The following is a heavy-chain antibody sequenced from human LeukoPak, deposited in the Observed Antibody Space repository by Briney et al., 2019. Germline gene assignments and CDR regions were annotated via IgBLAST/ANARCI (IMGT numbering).Heavy chain of an antibody. J-gene: IGHJ4*02. CDR3: AKDGTNWDFDH. Sequence: GGSLRLSCAASGFTVSSNYMSWVRQAPGKGLEWVSVIYTGSSTNYADSVKGRFTISRDNSKNTLYLQMNSLRVEDTAMYYCAKDGTNWDFDHWGQGTLVTVSS. V-gene: IGHV3-53*01. D-gene: IGHD7-27*01. CDR2: IYTGSST. CDR1: GFTVSSNY.